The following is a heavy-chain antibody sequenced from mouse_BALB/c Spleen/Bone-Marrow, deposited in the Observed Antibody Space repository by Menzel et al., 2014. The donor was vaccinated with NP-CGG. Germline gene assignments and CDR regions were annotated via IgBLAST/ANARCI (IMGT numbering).Heavy chain of an antibody. Sequence: QVQLQQPGPELVKPGASVKISCKASGYVFXTSWMNWVKQRPGQGLEWIGRIYPGDGDANYNGNFKGKATLTADKSSSTAYMQLNSLTSVDSAVYFCVRGAHPWGQGTLVTVSA. V-gene: IGHV1-82*01. CDR1: GYVFXTSW. CDR3: VRGAHP. CDR2: IYPGDGDA. J-gene: IGHJ3*01.